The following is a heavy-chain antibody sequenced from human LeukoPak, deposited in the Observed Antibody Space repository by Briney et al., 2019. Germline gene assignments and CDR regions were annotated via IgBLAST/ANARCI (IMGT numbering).Heavy chain of an antibody. J-gene: IGHJ5*02. D-gene: IGHD6-13*01. Sequence: ATVKVSCKASGYTFTGYYMHWVRQAPGQGLEWMGWINPNSGGTNYAQKFQGRVTMTRDTSISTAYMELSRLRSDDTAVYYCARDSVQQLKNWFDPWGQGTLVTVSS. CDR3: ARDSVQQLKNWFDP. V-gene: IGHV1-2*02. CDR2: INPNSGGT. CDR1: GYTFTGYY.